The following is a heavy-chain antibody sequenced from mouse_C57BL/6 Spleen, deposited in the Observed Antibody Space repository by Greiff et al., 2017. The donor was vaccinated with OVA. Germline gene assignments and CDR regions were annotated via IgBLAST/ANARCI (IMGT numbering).Heavy chain of an antibody. CDR1: GFTFSSYA. D-gene: IGHD1-1*01. Sequence: EVKLVESGGGLVKPGGSLKLSCAASGFTFSSYAMSWVRQTPEKRLEWVATISDGGSYTYYPDNVKGRFTISRDNAKNNLYLQMSHLKSEDTAMYYCARETTVVASLDYWGQGTTLTVSS. J-gene: IGHJ2*01. CDR2: ISDGGSYT. V-gene: IGHV5-4*01. CDR3: ARETTVVASLDY.